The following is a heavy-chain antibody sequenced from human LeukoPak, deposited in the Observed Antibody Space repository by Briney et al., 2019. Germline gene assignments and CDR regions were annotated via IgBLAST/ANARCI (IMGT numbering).Heavy chain of an antibody. CDR3: ARLPNSGADLTWFDP. D-gene: IGHD3-10*01. Sequence: GESLKISCKASGYRFTYYWIAWVRQMPGKGLEWMGIIYPYDSHTRYSPSFQGQVTISADKSISTAYLQLSSLKASDTAMYYCARLPNSGADLTWFDPWGQGTLVTVSS. V-gene: IGHV5-51*01. CDR2: IYPYDSHT. CDR1: GYRFTYYW. J-gene: IGHJ5*02.